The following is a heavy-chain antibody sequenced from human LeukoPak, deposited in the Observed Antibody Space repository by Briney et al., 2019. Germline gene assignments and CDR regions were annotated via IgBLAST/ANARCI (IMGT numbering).Heavy chain of an antibody. Sequence: SRTLPLTFAISGDSVSINSAAWNWIRQSPSRGLEWLGRTYHRSKWYNDYAVSVKSRITINPDTSKNRFSLQLNSVTPEDTAVYYCARSHEGNLDYWGQGTLVTVSS. D-gene: IGHD1-14*01. J-gene: IGHJ4*02. CDR2: TYHRSKWYN. CDR1: GDSVSINSAA. V-gene: IGHV6-1*01. CDR3: ARSHEGNLDY.